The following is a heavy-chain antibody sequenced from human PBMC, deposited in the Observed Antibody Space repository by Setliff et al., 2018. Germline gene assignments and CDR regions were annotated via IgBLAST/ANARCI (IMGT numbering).Heavy chain of an antibody. CDR2: ISRSGNT. J-gene: IGHJ6*03. CDR3: ARMSGFMYMDV. CDR1: GDSSSGHH. Sequence: PSETLSLTCTVSGDSSSGHHWSWIRQPPGKGLEWIGYISRSGNTKYNPSLKSRVTISLDTSKSQFFLKLDAVTAADTAVYYCARMSGFMYMDVWGKGTPVTVSS. D-gene: IGHD3-16*01. V-gene: IGHV4-59*08.